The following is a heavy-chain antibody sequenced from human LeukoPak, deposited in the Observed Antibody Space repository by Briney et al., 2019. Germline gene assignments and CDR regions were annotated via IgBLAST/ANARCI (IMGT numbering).Heavy chain of an antibody. CDR1: GFTFSSYG. CDR3: AKETGYFDH. Sequence: GRSLRLPCEASGFTFSSYGMHWVRQAPGKGLEWVAVIWYDGSNKYYADSVKGRFTISRDNSKNTLYLQMNSLRAEDTAVYYCAKETGYFDHWGQGTLVTVSS. D-gene: IGHD7-27*01. CDR2: IWYDGSNK. J-gene: IGHJ4*02. V-gene: IGHV3-33*06.